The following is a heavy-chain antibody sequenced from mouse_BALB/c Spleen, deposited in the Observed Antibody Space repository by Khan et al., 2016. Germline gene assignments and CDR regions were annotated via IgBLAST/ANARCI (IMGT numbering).Heavy chain of an antibody. CDR2: ISSSGST. CDR1: GDSITSGY. CDR3: ARYGYYGSSGGYYWYFDV. J-gene: IGHJ1*01. Sequence: EVQLQESGPSLVKPSQTLSLTCSVTGDSITSGYWNWIRKFPGNKLEYMGYISSSGSTYYNPSLKSRIYITRDTSQNQYYLQLNSVTTEDTATYYCARYGYYGSSGGYYWYFDVWGAGTTVTVSS. D-gene: IGHD1-1*01. V-gene: IGHV3-8*02.